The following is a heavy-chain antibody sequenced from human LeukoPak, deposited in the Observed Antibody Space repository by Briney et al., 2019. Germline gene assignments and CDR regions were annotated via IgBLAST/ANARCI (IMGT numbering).Heavy chain of an antibody. CDR2: VNPNSGNT. D-gene: IGHD6-13*01. CDR1: GYTFTSYD. CDR3: ARGSSSWYGTENY. V-gene: IGHV1-8*03. Sequence: ASVKVSCKASGYTFTSYDINWVRQATGQGLEWMGWVNPNSGNTGYAQKFQGRVTITRNTSISTAYMELSSLRSEDTAVYYCARGSSSWYGTENYWGQGTLVTVSS. J-gene: IGHJ4*02.